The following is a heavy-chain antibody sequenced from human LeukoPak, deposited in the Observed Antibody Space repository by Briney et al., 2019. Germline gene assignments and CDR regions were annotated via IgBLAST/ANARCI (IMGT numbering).Heavy chain of an antibody. J-gene: IGHJ5*02. D-gene: IGHD3-3*01. CDR3: ARSMGSGSLNWFDP. V-gene: IGHV5-51*01. Sequence: GESLKISCKASGYTFSNYWIGWVRQMPGKGLEWMGIIYPGDSDTRYSPSFQGQVTISADKSISTAYLQWSSLKASDTAMYYCARSMGSGSLNWFDPWGQGTLVTVSS. CDR2: IYPGDSDT. CDR1: GYTFSNYW.